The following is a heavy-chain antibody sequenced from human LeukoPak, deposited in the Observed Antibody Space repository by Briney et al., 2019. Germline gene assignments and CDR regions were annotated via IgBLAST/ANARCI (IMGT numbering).Heavy chain of an antibody. D-gene: IGHD3-22*01. J-gene: IGHJ4*02. CDR2: INAGNGNT. CDR1: GYTFTSYA. V-gene: IGHV1-3*01. Sequence: ASVKVSCKASGYTFTSYAMHWVRQAPGQRLEWMGWINAGNGNTKYSQKFQGRVTITRDTSASTAYMGLSSLRSEDTAVYYCARGRQYYYDSSGYSFDYWGQGTLVTVSS. CDR3: ARGRQYYYDSSGYSFDY.